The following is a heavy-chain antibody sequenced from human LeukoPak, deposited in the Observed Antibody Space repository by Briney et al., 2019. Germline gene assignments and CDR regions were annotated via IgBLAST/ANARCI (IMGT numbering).Heavy chain of an antibody. CDR3: AREGSYCEGGECYSFYF. CDR1: GYTFIANY. D-gene: IGHD2-21*01. J-gene: IGHJ4*02. V-gene: IGHV1-2*02. CDR2: MHVGNGNT. Sequence: GASVHVSFKDSGYTFIANYLHWVRQAPGLGPEWLGWMHVGNGNTRYAPKFQGRVTLSRDTSINTAYMELSSLRSDDTAVYYCAREGSYCEGGECYSFYFWGQGTLVTVSS.